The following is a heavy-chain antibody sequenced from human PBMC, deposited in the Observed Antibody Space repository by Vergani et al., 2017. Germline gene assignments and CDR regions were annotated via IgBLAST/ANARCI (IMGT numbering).Heavy chain of an antibody. J-gene: IGHJ6*03. V-gene: IGHV4-34*01. Sequence: QVQLQQWGGGLLKPSETLSLTCVVNGGSFTSYHWTWIRQSPGEGLDWFGDIDHTGRPDYNPSLKSRLTMSVDKSRNQFSLTLNAVTATDTAIYFCARVNTETNGHLYYYYYMDVWGQGTAVTV. CDR1: GGSFTSYH. D-gene: IGHD4-11*01. CDR2: IDHTGRP. CDR3: ARVNTETNGHLYYYYYMDV.